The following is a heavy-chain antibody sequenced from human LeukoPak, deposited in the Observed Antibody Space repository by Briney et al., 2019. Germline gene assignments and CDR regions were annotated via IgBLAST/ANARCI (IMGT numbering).Heavy chain of an antibody. CDR3: ARMVYARDNWFDP. J-gene: IGHJ5*02. CDR2: IYYSGST. Sequence: SETLSLTCTVSGGSISSYYWSWIRQPPGKGLEWIGYIYYSGSTNYNPSLKSRVTISVDTSKNQFSPKLSSVTAADTAVYYCARMVYARDNWFDPWGQGTLVTVSS. CDR1: GGSISSYY. V-gene: IGHV4-59*08. D-gene: IGHD2-8*01.